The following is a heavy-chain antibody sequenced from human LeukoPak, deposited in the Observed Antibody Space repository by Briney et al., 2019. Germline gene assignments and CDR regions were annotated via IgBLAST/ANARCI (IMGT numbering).Heavy chain of an antibody. V-gene: IGHV3-23*01. J-gene: IGHJ4*02. CDR2: TNGIGGST. CDR3: AKDHYGDTAYYFDY. D-gene: IGHD4/OR15-4a*01. Sequence: GGSLRLSCAAFGFTFSRYAMSWVRPAPGKGLEWVSGTNGIGGSTYYADSVKGRFTISRDHSKNTPYRQMNRLRAEDPAVYDCAKDHYGDTAYYFDYWGQGTLVTVSS. CDR1: GFTFSRYA.